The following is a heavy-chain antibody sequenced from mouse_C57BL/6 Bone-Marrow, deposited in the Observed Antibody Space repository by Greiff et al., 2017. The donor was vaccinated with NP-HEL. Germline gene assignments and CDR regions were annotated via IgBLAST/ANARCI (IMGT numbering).Heavy chain of an antibody. CDR2: IRNKANGYTT. V-gene: IGHV7-3*01. CDR3: ARWEIYYDYDGFAY. CDR1: GFTFTDYY. J-gene: IGHJ3*01. Sequence: EVMLVESGGGLVQPGGSLSLSCAASGFTFTDYYMSWVRQPPGKGLEWLGFIRNKANGYTTEYSASVKGRFTISRENSQSILYLQMNSLRAENSATYYCARWEIYYDYDGFAYWGQGTLVTVSA. D-gene: IGHD2-4*01.